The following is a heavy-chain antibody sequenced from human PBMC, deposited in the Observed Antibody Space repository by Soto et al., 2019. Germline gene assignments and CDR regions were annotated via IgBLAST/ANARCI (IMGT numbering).Heavy chain of an antibody. V-gene: IGHV3-73*01. D-gene: IGHD3-10*01. J-gene: IGHJ4*02. CDR2: IRSKTNDYAT. CDR3: ARFAGYGSFSYEDY. Sequence: GGSLRLSCAASGLSFSGSAFHWVRQASGKGLEWVGRIRSKTNDYATGYSASVKGRFSISRDESQNTVYLRMTRLKTEDTAVYYCARFAGYGSFSYEDYWGQGT. CDR1: GLSFSGSA.